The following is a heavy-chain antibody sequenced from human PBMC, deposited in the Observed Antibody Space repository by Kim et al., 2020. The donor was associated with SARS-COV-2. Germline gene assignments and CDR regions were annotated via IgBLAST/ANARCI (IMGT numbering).Heavy chain of an antibody. D-gene: IGHD1-20*01. V-gene: IGHV4-34*01. Sequence: YNPTLKRRVTISVDTSRNQFSRKLSSVTAADTAVDYCASDNWNEYNWFGPWGQGTLVTVSS. CDR3: ASDNWNEYNWFGP. J-gene: IGHJ5*02.